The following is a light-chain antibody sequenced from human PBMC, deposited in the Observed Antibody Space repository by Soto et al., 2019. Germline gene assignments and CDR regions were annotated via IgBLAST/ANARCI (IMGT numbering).Light chain of an antibody. CDR2: RND. CDR3: ASWDGSLSNLL. V-gene: IGLV1-47*01. CDR1: SSNIGSKF. Sequence: QSVLTQPPSASGTPGQRVTISCSGSSSNIGSKFVYWFQQLPGTAPKLLLYRNDQRPSGVPDRFSGSKSGTSATLAISGLRAEDEADYYCASWDGSLSNLLFGGGTQLTVL. J-gene: IGLJ2*01.